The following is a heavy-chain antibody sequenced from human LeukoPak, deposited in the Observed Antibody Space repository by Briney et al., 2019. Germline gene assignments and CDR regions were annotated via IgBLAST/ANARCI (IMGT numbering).Heavy chain of an antibody. V-gene: IGHV4-59*11. J-gene: IGHJ6*02. Sequence: PSETLSLTCTVSGVSISNHYSSWIRQPPGKGLEWIGYIYYSGSTNSNPSLKSRVTISLDTSKNQFSLKLSSVTAADTAVYYCARDCSGGSCYPAGMDVWGQGTTVTVSS. CDR2: IYYSGST. CDR3: ARDCSGGSCYPAGMDV. CDR1: GVSISNHY. D-gene: IGHD2-15*01.